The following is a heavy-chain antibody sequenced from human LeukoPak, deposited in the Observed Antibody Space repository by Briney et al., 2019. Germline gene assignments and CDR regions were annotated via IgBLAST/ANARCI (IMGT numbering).Heavy chain of an antibody. CDR2: MYYSGTT. CDR3: ARHPPRDGSAFDY. Sequence: SGTLSLTCTVSGGSISSGSYYWGWIRQPPGKGLEWLASMYYSGTTFYSPSLKSRVTISVDTSKNQLSLKLGSVTAADTAVYYCARHPPRDGSAFDYWGQGTLVTVSS. J-gene: IGHJ4*02. CDR1: GGSISSGSYY. V-gene: IGHV4-39*01.